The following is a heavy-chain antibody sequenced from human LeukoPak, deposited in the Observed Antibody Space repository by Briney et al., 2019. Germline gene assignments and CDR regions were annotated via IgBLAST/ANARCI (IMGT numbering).Heavy chain of an antibody. CDR1: GGSISSYY. Sequence: PSETLSLTCTVSGGSISSYYWSWIRQPPGKGLEWIGYIYYSGSTNYNPSLKSRVTISVDTSKNQFSLKLSSVTAADTAVYYCATQRYCSSTSCYGRDLFDPWGQGTLVTVSS. V-gene: IGHV4-59*01. CDR2: IYYSGST. J-gene: IGHJ5*02. CDR3: ATQRYCSSTSCYGRDLFDP. D-gene: IGHD2-2*01.